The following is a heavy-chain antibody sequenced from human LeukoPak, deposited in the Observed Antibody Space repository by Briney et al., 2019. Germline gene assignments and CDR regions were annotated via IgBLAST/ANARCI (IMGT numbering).Heavy chain of an antibody. V-gene: IGHV1-2*02. J-gene: IGHJ4*02. D-gene: IGHD3-22*01. CDR1: GYALTGYY. CDR3: ARSSGFFYYFDY. Sequence: ASVKVSCKASGYALTGYYFHWVRQAPGQGLEWMGWINPNIGDTNYAEKFQGRVTLTRDTSVNIAYMELSRLTSDDTAVYYCARSSGFFYYFDYWGQGTLMTLSS. CDR2: INPNIGDT.